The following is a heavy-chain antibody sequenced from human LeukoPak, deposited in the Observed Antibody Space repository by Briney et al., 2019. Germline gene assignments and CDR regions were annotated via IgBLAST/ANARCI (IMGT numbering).Heavy chain of an antibody. CDR3: ARELLPWGSWSFDY. CDR2: ISSSSSYI. CDR1: GFTFSSYS. J-gene: IGHJ4*02. Sequence: TGGSLRLSCAASGFTFSSYSMNWVRQAPGKGLEWVSSISSSSSYIYYADSVKGRFTISRDNSRNTLYLQMNSLRAEDTAVYYCARELLPWGSWSFDYWGQGTLVTVSS. V-gene: IGHV3-21*01. D-gene: IGHD6-13*01.